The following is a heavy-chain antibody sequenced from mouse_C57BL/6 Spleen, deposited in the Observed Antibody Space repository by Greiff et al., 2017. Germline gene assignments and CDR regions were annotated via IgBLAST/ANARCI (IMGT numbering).Heavy chain of an antibody. Sequence: EVQLVESGGGLVQPKGSLKLSCAASGFSFNTYAMNWVRQAPGKGLEWVARIRSKSNNYATYYADSVKDRFTISRDDSESMLYLQMNNLKTEDTAMYYCVRYYGTHYAMDYWGQGTSVTVSS. CDR3: VRYYGTHYAMDY. D-gene: IGHD1-1*01. CDR1: GFSFNTYA. CDR2: IRSKSNNYAT. V-gene: IGHV10-1*01. J-gene: IGHJ4*01.